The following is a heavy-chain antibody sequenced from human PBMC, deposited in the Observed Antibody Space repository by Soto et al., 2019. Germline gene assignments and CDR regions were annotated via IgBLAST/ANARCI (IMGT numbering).Heavy chain of an antibody. CDR3: ARGWLRDPWMY. CDR1: GFSLRSYT. V-gene: IGHV3-21*01. D-gene: IGHD5-12*01. Sequence: GGSMRLSCAASGFSLRSYTMNWVRQAPGKGLEWVSSISASSTYIYYADSLKGRFTISRDNAYNSLYLQMNSLRAEDTAVYYCARGWLRDPWMYWGQGTLVTVSS. CDR2: ISASSTYI. J-gene: IGHJ4*02.